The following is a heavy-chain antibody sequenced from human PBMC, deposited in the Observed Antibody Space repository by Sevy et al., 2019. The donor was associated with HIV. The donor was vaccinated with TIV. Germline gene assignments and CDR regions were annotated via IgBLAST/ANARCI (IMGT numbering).Heavy chain of an antibody. CDR1: GGTFSSYA. D-gene: IGHD2-15*01. J-gene: IGHJ6*02. V-gene: IGHV1-69*13. Sequence: ASVKVSCKASGGTFSSYAISWVRQAPGQGLEWMGGIIPIFGTANYAQKFQGRVTITADESTSTAYMELSSLRSEDTAVDYCARDHNPDCSGGSCYSSTIPYYYYGMDVWGQGTTVTVSS. CDR2: IIPIFGTA. CDR3: ARDHNPDCSGGSCYSSTIPYYYYGMDV.